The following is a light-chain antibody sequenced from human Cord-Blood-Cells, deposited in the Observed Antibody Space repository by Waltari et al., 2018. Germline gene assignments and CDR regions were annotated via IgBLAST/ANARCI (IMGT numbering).Light chain of an antibody. Sequence: DIVMTQSPDFLAVSLGERATTNCKSSQSVLYSSNNKNYLAWYQQKPVQPPKLLIYWASTLESGVPDRFSGSGSGTDFTLTISSLQAEDVAVYYCQQYYSTPYTFGQGTKLEIK. CDR3: QQYYSTPYT. V-gene: IGKV4-1*01. J-gene: IGKJ2*01. CDR1: QSVLYSSNNKNY. CDR2: WAS.